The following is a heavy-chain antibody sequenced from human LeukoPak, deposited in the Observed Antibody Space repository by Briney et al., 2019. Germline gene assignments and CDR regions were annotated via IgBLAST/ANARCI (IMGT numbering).Heavy chain of an antibody. CDR3: AMYYYDSSGYAQG. J-gene: IGHJ4*02. CDR2: ISSSSTTI. D-gene: IGHD3-22*01. V-gene: IGHV3-48*04. CDR1: GFAFSIYS. Sequence: PGGSLRLSCAASGFAFSIYSMNWVRQAPGKGLEWVSYISSSSTTIYYAGSVKGRFTISRDNAKNSLYLQMNSLRAEDTAVYYCAMYYYDSSGYAQGWGQGTLVTVSS.